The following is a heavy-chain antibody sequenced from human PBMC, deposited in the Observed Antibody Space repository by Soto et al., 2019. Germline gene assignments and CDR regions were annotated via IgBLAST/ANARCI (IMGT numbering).Heavy chain of an antibody. CDR3: ASDGTHASSHYFDY. D-gene: IGHD1-26*01. V-gene: IGHV4-31*03. J-gene: IGHJ4*02. CDR2: IYYSGST. CDR1: GGSISSGGYY. Sequence: SETLSLTCTVSGGSISSGGYYWSWIRQHPGKGLEWIGYIYYSGSTYYNPSLKSRVTISVDTSKNQFSLKLSSVTAADTAVYYCASDGTHASSHYFDYWGQGTLVTVSS.